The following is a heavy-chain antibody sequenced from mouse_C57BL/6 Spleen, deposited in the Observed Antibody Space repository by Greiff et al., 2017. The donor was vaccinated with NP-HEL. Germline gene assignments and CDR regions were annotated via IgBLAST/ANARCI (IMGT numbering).Heavy chain of an antibody. J-gene: IGHJ2*01. D-gene: IGHD1-1*01. CDR1: GFTFSDYY. CDR3: ARFYYGSSHGGNYFDY. CDR2: INYDGSST. Sequence: DVKLVESEGGLVQPGSSMKLSCTASGFTFSDYYMAWVRQVPEKGLEWVANINYDGSSTYYLDSLKSRFIISRDNAKNILYLQMSSLKSEDTATYYCARFYYGSSHGGNYFDYWGQGTTLTVSS. V-gene: IGHV5-16*01.